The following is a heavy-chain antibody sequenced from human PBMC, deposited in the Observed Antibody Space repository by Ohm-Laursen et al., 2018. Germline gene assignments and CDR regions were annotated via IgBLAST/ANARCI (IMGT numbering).Heavy chain of an antibody. CDR2: IYSGGST. CDR3: ARDLRTPYDFYGMDV. Sequence: SLRLSCAASGFTFSSYEMNWVRQAPGKGLEWVSVIYSGGSTYYADSVKGRFTISRDNSKNTLYLQMNSLRAEDTAVYYCARDLRTPYDFYGMDVWGQGTTVTVSS. CDR1: GFTFSSYE. V-gene: IGHV3-66*01. D-gene: IGHD3-3*01. J-gene: IGHJ6*02.